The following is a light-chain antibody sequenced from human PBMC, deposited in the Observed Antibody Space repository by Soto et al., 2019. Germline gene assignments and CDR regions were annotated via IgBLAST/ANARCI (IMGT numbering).Light chain of an antibody. J-gene: IGKJ1*01. CDR2: EAS. CDR1: QSISDL. Sequence: DIQMTQSPSTLSASVGDRVTITCRASQSISDLLAWYQQKPGKAPKLLIYEASNLKSGVPSRFSGSGSGTEYTLTISSLQHDDFASYYCQQYNGFWTFGQGTKVEIK. V-gene: IGKV1-5*03. CDR3: QQYNGFWT.